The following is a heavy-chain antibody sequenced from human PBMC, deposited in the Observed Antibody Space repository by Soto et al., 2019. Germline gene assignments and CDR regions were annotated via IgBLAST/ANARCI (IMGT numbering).Heavy chain of an antibody. V-gene: IGHV1-58*01. J-gene: IGHJ6*02. CDR3: AGTVLVPAAYYYYYGMDV. D-gene: IGHD2-2*01. CDR1: GFTFNSSA. CDR2: IVVGSGNT. Sequence: SVKVSCKASGFTFNSSAVQWVRQARGQRLEWIGWIVVGSGNTNYAQKFQERVSITRDMSTSTAYMELSSLRSEDTAVYYCAGTVLVPAAYYYYYGMDVWGQGTTVTVSS.